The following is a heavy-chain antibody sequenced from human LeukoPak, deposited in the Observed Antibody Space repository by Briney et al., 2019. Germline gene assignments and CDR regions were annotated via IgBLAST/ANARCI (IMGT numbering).Heavy chain of an antibody. CDR2: ISAYNGNT. J-gene: IGHJ4*02. CDR3: ARVTYDYVWGSYRPAYFDY. V-gene: IGHV1-18*01. CDR1: GYTFTSYG. Sequence: ASVKASCKASGYTFTSYGISWVRQAPGQGLEWMGWISAYNGNTNYAQKLQGRVTMTTDTSTSTAYMELRSLRSDDTAVYYCARVTYDYVWGSYRPAYFDYWGQGTLVTVSS. D-gene: IGHD3-16*02.